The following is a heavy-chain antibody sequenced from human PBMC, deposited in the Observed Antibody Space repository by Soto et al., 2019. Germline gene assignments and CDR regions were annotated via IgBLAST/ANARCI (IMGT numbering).Heavy chain of an antibody. CDR2: LYPGDSDT. V-gene: IGHV5-51*03. D-gene: IGHD3-3*02. J-gene: IGHJ4*02. CDR1: GYKFTSSW. CDR3: ARHFWDDNNRNLDY. Sequence: PGESLKISCQVSGYKFTSSWIGWVRQTPGKGLEWIVILYPGDSDTRYSPSFQGHVTISADKSVTTAYLQWSSLKASDTAMYYCARHFWDDNNRNLDYWGQGTLVTVSS.